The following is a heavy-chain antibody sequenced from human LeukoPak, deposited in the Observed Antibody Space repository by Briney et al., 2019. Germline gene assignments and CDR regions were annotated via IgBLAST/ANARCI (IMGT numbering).Heavy chain of an antibody. V-gene: IGHV3-13*01. Sequence: GGSLRLSCAASGFTFSSYDMHWVRQATGKGLEWFSAIGTAGDTYYPGSVKGRFTISRENAKNSLYLQMNSLRAGDTAVYYCAREIAPSSYYGMDVWGQGTTVTVSS. CDR3: AREIAPSSYYGMDV. CDR1: GFTFSSYD. D-gene: IGHD6-6*01. J-gene: IGHJ6*02. CDR2: IGTAGDT.